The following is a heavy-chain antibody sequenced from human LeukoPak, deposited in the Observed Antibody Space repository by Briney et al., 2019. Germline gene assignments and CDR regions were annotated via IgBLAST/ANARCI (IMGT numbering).Heavy chain of an antibody. V-gene: IGHV1-24*01. CDR2: FDPEDGET. CDR3: ATGVKGSVPAAIQFDY. D-gene: IGHD2-2*01. CDR1: GYTLTELS. Sequence: GASVKVSCKASGYTLTELSMHWVRQAPGEGLEWMGGFDPEDGETIYAQKFQGRVTMTEDTSTDTAYMELSSLRSEDTAVYYCATGVKGSVPAAIQFDYWGQGTLATVSS. J-gene: IGHJ4*02.